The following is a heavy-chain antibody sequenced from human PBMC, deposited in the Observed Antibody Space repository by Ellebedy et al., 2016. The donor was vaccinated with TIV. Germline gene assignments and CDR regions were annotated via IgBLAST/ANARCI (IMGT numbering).Heavy chain of an antibody. CDR2: IYQDGSEK. D-gene: IGHD3-16*01. CDR1: GFTFRSYW. V-gene: IGHV3-7*01. Sequence: GESLKISCAASGFTFRSYWMSWVRQAPGKGLEWVANIYQDGSEKYYVDSVKGRFTISRDNAKNSLYLQMNSLRVEDTAVYYGARRGSYGDYAVQINNWFDRWGQGTLVTVYS. CDR3: ARRGSYGDYAVQINNWFDR. J-gene: IGHJ5*02.